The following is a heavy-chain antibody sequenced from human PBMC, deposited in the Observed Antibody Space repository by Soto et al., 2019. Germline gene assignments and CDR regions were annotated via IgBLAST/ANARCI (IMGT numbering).Heavy chain of an antibody. CDR1: GGTFSSYA. V-gene: IGHV1-69*13. CDR3: AREVGATLNWFDP. D-gene: IGHD1-26*01. Sequence: SVKVSCKASGGTFSSYAISWVRQAPGQGLEWMGGIIPIFGTANYAQKFQGRVTITADGSTSTAYMELSSLRSEDTAVYYCAREVGATLNWFDPWGQGTLVTVSS. J-gene: IGHJ5*02. CDR2: IIPIFGTA.